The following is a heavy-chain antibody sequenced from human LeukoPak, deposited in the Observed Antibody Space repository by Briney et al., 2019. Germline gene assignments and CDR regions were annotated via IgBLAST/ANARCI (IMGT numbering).Heavy chain of an antibody. V-gene: IGHV1-8*01. J-gene: IGHJ6*02. CDR2: MNPNSGNT. Sequence: ASVKVSCKASGYTFTSYDINWVRQATGQGLEWMGWMNPNSGNTGYAQKFQGRVTMTRNTSISTAYMELSSLRSEDTAVYYCARSLCSSTSCYRVGYYYGMDVWGQGTTVTVSS. D-gene: IGHD2-2*01. CDR3: ARSLCSSTSCYRVGYYYGMDV. CDR1: GYTFTSYD.